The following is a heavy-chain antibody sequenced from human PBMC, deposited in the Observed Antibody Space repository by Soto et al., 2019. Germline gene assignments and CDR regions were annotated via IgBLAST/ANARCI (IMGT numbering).Heavy chain of an antibody. J-gene: IGHJ6*02. CDR3: ASSNIAATGFYYYGMDV. V-gene: IGHV4-39*07. CDR2: IYYSGST. Sequence: SETLSLTCTVSGGSISSSSYYWGWIRQPPGKGLEWIGSIYYSGSTYYNTSLKSRVTISVDTSKNQFSLKLSSVTAADTAVYYCASSNIAATGFYYYGMDVWGRGTTVTVSS. CDR1: GGSISSSSYY. D-gene: IGHD6-13*01.